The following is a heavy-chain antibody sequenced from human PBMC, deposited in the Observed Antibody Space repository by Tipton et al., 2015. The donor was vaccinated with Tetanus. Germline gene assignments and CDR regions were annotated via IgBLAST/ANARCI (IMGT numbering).Heavy chain of an antibody. V-gene: IGHV7-4-1*02. CDR1: GYTFTTYA. J-gene: IGHJ5*02. Sequence: QVQLVQSGSELKRPGASVKVSCKASGYTFTTYAINWVRQTPGQGLEWMGWINTNTGNPTYVQGFTGRFVFSSDTSVSTAYLQIISLNPDDTAVDCCAREPHGGRQMFDPWGEGTLVTVSS. CDR2: INTNTGNP. D-gene: IGHD3-10*01. CDR3: AREPHGGRQMFDP.